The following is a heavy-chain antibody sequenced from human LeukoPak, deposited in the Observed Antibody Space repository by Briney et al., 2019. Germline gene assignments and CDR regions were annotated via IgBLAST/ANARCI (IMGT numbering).Heavy chain of an antibody. V-gene: IGHV3-7*03. CDR1: GFTFSSYW. Sequence: GGSLRLSCAASGFTFSSYWMSWVRQAPEKGLEWVANIKQDGSEKYYVDSVKGRFTISRGNSKNTLYLQMNSLRAEDTAVYYCAKGDYDLDYWGQGTLVTVSS. CDR2: IKQDGSEK. J-gene: IGHJ4*02. CDR3: AKGDYDLDY. D-gene: IGHD3-22*01.